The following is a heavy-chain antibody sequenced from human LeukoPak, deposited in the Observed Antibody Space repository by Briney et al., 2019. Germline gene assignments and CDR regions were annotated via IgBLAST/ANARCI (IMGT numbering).Heavy chain of an antibody. J-gene: IGHJ4*02. CDR1: GGSINNYY. Sequence: SETLSLTCSVSGGSINNYYWNWIRQPPGKGLEWIGYIYYSGSTYYSPSLKSRVTISVDSSRNHFSLKLSSVTAADTAVYYCARAQDYYDSSGYYLFDYWGQGTLVTVSS. CDR2: IYYSGST. D-gene: IGHD3-22*01. V-gene: IGHV4-59*12. CDR3: ARAQDYYDSSGYYLFDY.